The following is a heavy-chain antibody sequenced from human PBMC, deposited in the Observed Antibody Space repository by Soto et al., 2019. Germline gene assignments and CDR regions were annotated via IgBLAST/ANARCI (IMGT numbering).Heavy chain of an antibody. CDR1: GFTFSSYA. J-gene: IGHJ4*02. V-gene: IGHV3-23*01. Sequence: EVQLLESGGGLVQPGGSLRLSCAASGFTFSSYAMSWVRQAPGKGLEWVSAISGSGGSTYYADSVKGRFTISRDNSKITLYLQMNSLRAEDTAVYYCAKDQAGYSSGWYLDYWGQGTLVTVSS. CDR2: ISGSGGST. D-gene: IGHD6-19*01. CDR3: AKDQAGYSSGWYLDY.